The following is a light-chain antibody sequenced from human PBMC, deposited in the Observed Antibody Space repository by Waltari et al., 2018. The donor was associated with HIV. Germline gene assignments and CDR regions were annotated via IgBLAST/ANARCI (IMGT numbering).Light chain of an antibody. CDR1: SRYVRSYNL. CDR3: CSYAGSSTLI. V-gene: IGLV2-23*02. J-gene: IGLJ2*01. CDR2: EVS. Sequence: QSALTQPASVSGSPGQSLTISCTGTSRYVRSYNLVPCYQQNPDKAPKLMIYEVSKRPSGGSKRFSGSKCGNTASLTICGRQAEDEAACYCCSYAGSSTLIFGGGTKLTVL.